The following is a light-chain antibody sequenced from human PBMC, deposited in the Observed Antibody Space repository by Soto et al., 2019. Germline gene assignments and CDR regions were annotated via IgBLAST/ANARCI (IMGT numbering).Light chain of an antibody. CDR1: QDITND. V-gene: IGKV1-33*01. CDR2: EAS. J-gene: IGKJ4*01. CDR3: QQYDNVPLT. Sequence: DIQMTQSPSSLSASVGDRVTITCQASQDITNDLNWYQQKPGKAPKVLIYEASNLETGVPSRFSGSGSGTDFTFTISSLLPEDIATYFCQQYDNVPLTFGGGTKLEIK.